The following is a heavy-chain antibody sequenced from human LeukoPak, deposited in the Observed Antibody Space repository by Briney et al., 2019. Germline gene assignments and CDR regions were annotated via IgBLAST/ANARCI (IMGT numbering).Heavy chain of an antibody. CDR3: ARARAETTIFDY. CDR1: GFSITDSF. V-gene: IGHV3-53*01. J-gene: IGHJ4*02. CDR2: MSRGGGT. D-gene: IGHD5-12*01. Sequence: GGSLRLSCAASGFSITDSFMAWVRQAPGKGLQWVSHMSRGGGTEDAASVKGRFTVSRDTAKNIFYLQMSSLRAEDTAMYFCARARAETTIFDYWGQGALVTVSS.